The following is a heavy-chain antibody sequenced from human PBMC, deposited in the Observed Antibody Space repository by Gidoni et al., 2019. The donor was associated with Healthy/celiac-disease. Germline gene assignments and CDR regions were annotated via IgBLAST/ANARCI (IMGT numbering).Heavy chain of an antibody. CDR3: AKDPKHYYYYMDV. Sequence: QVQLVESGGGVVQPGRSLRLSCAASGFTFSSYGMHWVRQAPGKGLEWVAVISYDGSNKYYADSVKGRFTISRDNSKNTLYLQMNSLRAEDTAVYYCAKDPKHYYYYMDVWGKGTTVTVSS. V-gene: IGHV3-30*18. J-gene: IGHJ6*03. CDR1: GFTFSSYG. CDR2: ISYDGSNK.